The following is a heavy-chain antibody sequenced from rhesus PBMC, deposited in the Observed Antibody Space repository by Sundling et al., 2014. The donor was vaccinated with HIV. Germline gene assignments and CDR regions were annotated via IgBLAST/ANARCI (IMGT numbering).Heavy chain of an antibody. J-gene: IGHJ6*01. CDR1: GFTFSSYG. Sequence: EVQLVESGGGLVQPGGSLRLSCAASGFTFSSYGIHWVRQAPGKGLEWVAVIWFDGSKKDYADSVKDRFTISRDNSKNMLYLQMNNLKLEDTAVYYCRAHYNFWTGYYTRDGLDSWGQGVVVTVSS. CDR2: IWFDGSKK. V-gene: IGHV3-54*02. CDR3: RAHYNFWTGYYTRDGLDS. D-gene: IGHD3-3*01.